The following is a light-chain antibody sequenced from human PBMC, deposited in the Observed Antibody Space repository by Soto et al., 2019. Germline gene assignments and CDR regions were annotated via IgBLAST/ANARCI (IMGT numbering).Light chain of an antibody. Sequence: DIQMTQSPSSLSASVGDRVTITCRASQSITIYLNWYQQKPGKAPKLLIFATSSLQSGVPSRFSGSGSGTDFTLTIISLQPEDLATYDCQQSLTTPLTFGGGTKVEIK. CDR1: QSITIY. CDR2: ATS. V-gene: IGKV1-39*01. CDR3: QQSLTTPLT. J-gene: IGKJ4*01.